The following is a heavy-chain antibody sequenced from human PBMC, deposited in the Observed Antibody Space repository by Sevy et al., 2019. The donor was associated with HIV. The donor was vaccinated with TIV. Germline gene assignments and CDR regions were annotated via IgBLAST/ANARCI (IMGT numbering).Heavy chain of an antibody. CDR3: AGGGSNYGYEAFDI. D-gene: IGHD4-17*01. Sequence: GGSLRLSCAPSGFTFSIYTINWVRQAPGKGLEWVSSITVSSSYINYSDSMKGRITISRDNVKHSLFLQMNSLRAEDTAVYYCAGGGSNYGYEAFDIWGQGTMVTVSS. CDR1: GFTFSIYT. V-gene: IGHV3-21*06. J-gene: IGHJ3*02. CDR2: ITVSSSYI.